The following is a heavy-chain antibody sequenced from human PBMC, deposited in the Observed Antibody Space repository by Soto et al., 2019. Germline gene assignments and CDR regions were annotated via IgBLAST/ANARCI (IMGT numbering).Heavy chain of an antibody. V-gene: IGHV4-34*01. J-gene: IGHJ5*02. D-gene: IGHD3-3*01. CDR2: INHTGGT. CDR1: GGSVNGYY. Sequence: DTLSLTCAVYGGSVNGYYWNWIRQPPGKGLEWIGEINHTGGTPYNPSLKSRVTMSVGTSKNQFSLRLSSVTAADTAIYYCATRITVFGLLIPPFDPWGQGTQVTVSS. CDR3: ATRITVFGLLIPPFDP.